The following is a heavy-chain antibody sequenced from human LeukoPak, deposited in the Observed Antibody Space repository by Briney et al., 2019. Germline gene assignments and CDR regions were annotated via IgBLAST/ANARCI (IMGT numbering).Heavy chain of an antibody. D-gene: IGHD2-21*02. Sequence: EASVKVSCKASGGTLSSYAISWVRQAPGQALEWMGGIIPIFGTANYAQKFQGRVTITADESTSTAYMELSSLRSEDTAVYYCARDPAAAYCGGDCPNSGYFDYWGQGTLVTVSS. CDR2: IIPIFGTA. V-gene: IGHV1-69*13. J-gene: IGHJ4*02. CDR3: ARDPAAAYCGGDCPNSGYFDY. CDR1: GGTLSSYA.